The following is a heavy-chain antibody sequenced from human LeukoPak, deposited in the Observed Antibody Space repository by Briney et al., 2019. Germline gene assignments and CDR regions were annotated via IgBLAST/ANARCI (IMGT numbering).Heavy chain of an antibody. Sequence: GGSLRLSCAASGFTFTTAWMSWVRQAPGKGLEWVGRIKGTNDGGTADYAAPVKGRFIISRDDSKNTLYLQVNSLKTEDTAVYYCSTDWSSSSHWGQGTLVTVSS. CDR1: GFTFTTAW. J-gene: IGHJ4*02. CDR2: IKGTNDGGTA. CDR3: STDWSSSSH. V-gene: IGHV3-15*01. D-gene: IGHD6-13*01.